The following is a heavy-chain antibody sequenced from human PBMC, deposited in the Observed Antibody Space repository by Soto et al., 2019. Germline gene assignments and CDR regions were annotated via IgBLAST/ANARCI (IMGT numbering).Heavy chain of an antibody. V-gene: IGHV3-53*04. CDR3: ASSNDYDSSGYDY. J-gene: IGHJ4*02. CDR2: IYSVGST. D-gene: IGHD3-22*01. CDR1: GFTVSSNY. Sequence: GGSLRLSCAASGFTVSSNYMSWVRQAPGKGLEWVSVIYSVGSTYYADSVKGRFTISRHNSKNTLYLQMNSLRAEDTAVYYCASSNDYDSSGYDYWGQGTLVTVSS.